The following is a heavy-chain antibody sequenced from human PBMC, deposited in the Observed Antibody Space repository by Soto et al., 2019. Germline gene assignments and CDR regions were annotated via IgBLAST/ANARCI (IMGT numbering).Heavy chain of an antibody. D-gene: IGHD6-6*01. Sequence: SETLSLTCTVSGGYISSYYWSWIRPPAGKGLEWIGRIYTSGSTNYNPSLKSRVTMSVDTSKNQFSLKLSSVTAADTAVYYCAREWSSSPGTYYFDYWGQGTLVTV. CDR1: GGYISSYY. CDR3: AREWSSSPGTYYFDY. V-gene: IGHV4-4*07. J-gene: IGHJ4*02. CDR2: IYTSGST.